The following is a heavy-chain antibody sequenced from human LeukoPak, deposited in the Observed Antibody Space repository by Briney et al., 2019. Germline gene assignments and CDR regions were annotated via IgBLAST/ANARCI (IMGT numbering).Heavy chain of an antibody. Sequence: GGSLRLSCAASGFTFSSYAMSWVRQAPGKGLEWVSAISGSGGSTYYADSVKGRFTISRDNSKNTVYLQMNSLTADDTAIYYCAKTTVGYSSGRYPGWPADCWGQGALVTVSS. J-gene: IGHJ4*02. CDR3: AKTTVGYSSGRYPGWPADC. CDR2: ISGSGGST. D-gene: IGHD6-19*01. V-gene: IGHV3-23*01. CDR1: GFTFSSYA.